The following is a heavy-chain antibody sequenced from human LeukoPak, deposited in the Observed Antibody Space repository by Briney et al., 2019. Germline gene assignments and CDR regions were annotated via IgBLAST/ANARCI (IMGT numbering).Heavy chain of an antibody. CDR2: INTNTGNP. CDR1: GYSFNTYY. CDR3: AISPGIGYGSGLDY. V-gene: IGHV7-4-1*02. J-gene: IGHJ4*02. Sequence: ASVKVSCKASGYSFNTYYMNWVRQAPGQGLEWMGWINTNTGNPTYAQGFTGRFVFSLDTSVSTAYLQISSLKAEDTAVYYCAISPGIGYGSGLDYWGQGTLVTVSS. D-gene: IGHD3-10*01.